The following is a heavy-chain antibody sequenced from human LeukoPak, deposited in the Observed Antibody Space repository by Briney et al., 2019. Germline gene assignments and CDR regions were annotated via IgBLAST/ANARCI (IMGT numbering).Heavy chain of an antibody. V-gene: IGHV3-7*01. CDR2: IKQDGSEK. J-gene: IGHJ4*02. CDR3: VRENQYSYDSSGPRP. Sequence: GGSLRLSCAASGFTFSRYWMSWVRQAPGKGLEWVANIKQDGSEKYYVDSVKGRFTISRDNAKNSLYLQMNSLRAEDSAVYYCVRENQYSYDSSGPRPWGQGTLVTVSS. D-gene: IGHD3-22*01. CDR1: GFTFSRYW.